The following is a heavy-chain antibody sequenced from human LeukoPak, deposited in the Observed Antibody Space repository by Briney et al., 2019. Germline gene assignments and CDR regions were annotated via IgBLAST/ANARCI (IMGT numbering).Heavy chain of an antibody. CDR1: GGSVSSTTYY. Sequence: PSVTLSLTCSVSGGSVSSTTYYWGWIRQPPGKGLEWIGSISYGGSTYYNPSLKSRLTISVDTSKNQFSLELSSVTAADTAVYFCARSRYDSGTYALEEWGQGTLVTVSS. CDR3: ARSRYDSGTYALEE. CDR2: ISYGGST. V-gene: IGHV4-39*01. J-gene: IGHJ4*02. D-gene: IGHD3-10*01.